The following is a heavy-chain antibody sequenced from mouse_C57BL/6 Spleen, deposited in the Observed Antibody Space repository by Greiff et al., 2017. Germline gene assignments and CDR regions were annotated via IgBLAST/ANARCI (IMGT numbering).Heavy chain of an antibody. V-gene: IGHV1-61*01. D-gene: IGHD2-5*01. Sequence: QVQLQQPGAELVRPGSSVKLSCKASGYTFTSYWMDWVKQRPGQGLEWIGNIYPSDSETHYNQKFKDKATLTVDKSSSTAYMQLSSLTSEDSAVYYCARGAYSSNYGAWFAYWGQGTLVTVSA. CDR1: GYTFTSYW. CDR2: IYPSDSET. J-gene: IGHJ3*01. CDR3: ARGAYSSNYGAWFAY.